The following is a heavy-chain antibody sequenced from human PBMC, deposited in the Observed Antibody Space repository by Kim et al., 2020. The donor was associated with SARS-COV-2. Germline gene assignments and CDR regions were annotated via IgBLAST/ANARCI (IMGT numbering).Heavy chain of an antibody. V-gene: IGHV3-49*02. CDR3: RGEAVAGTSHFDY. J-gene: IGHJ4*02. D-gene: IGHD6-19*01. Sequence: YAASGKGRCTIARDASKGIAYLQMHSLKTEDTAVYYCRGEAVAGTSHFDYWGQGTLVTVSS.